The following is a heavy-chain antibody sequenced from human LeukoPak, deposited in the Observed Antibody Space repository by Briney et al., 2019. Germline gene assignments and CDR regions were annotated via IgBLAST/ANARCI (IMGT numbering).Heavy chain of an antibody. CDR3: AKFLPTHIVVANYYFDY. Sequence: TGGSLRLSCAASGFTFSSYAMSWVRQAPGKGLEWVSAISGSGGGTYYADSVKGRFTISRDNSKNTLYLQMNSLRAEDTAVYYCAKFLPTHIVVANYYFDYWGQGTLVTVSS. V-gene: IGHV3-23*01. CDR2: ISGSGGGT. CDR1: GFTFSSYA. J-gene: IGHJ4*02. D-gene: IGHD2-21*01.